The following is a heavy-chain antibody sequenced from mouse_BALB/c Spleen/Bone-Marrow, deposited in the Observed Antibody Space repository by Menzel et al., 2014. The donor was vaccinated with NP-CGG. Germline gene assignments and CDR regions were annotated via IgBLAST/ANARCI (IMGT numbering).Heavy chain of an antibody. CDR3: ARSGGYGNYLAWFAY. CDR1: GYTFTDYE. V-gene: IGHV1-15*01. J-gene: IGHJ3*01. Sequence: LVESGAELVRPGASVKLSCKALGYTFTDYEMHWVKQTPAHGLEWIGAIHPGSGGTAYNQKFKGKATLTADKSSSTAYMELSSLTSEDSAVYYCARSGGYGNYLAWFAYWGQGTLVTVSA. CDR2: IHPGSGGT. D-gene: IGHD2-10*02.